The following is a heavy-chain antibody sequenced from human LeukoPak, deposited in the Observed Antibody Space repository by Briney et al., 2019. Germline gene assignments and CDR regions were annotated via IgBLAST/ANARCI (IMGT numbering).Heavy chain of an antibody. Sequence: GASVKVSCKASGGTFSSYAISWVRQAPGQGLEWMGRIIPILGIANYAQKFQGRVTITADKSTSTAYMELSSLRSEDTAVYYCAREPGYGSGSYSLDYWGQGTLVTVSS. J-gene: IGHJ4*02. CDR1: GGTFSSYA. D-gene: IGHD3-10*01. V-gene: IGHV1-69*04. CDR3: AREPGYGSGSYSLDY. CDR2: IIPILGIA.